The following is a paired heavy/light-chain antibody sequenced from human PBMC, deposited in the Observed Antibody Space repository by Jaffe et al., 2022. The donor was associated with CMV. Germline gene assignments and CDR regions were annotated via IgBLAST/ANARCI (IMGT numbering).Heavy chain of an antibody. J-gene: IGHJ4*02. CDR1: GYSFTNYW. CDR3: ARHPTGASSDWFVPFDF. Sequence: EVQLVQSGADMKKPGESLRISCQGSGYSFTNYWISWVRQMPGKGLEWVGRIDPSDSYTNYGPSFQGHVTISSDKSSSTAFLHWSSLKASDTAIYFCARHPTGASSDWFVPFDFWGQGTLVTVSS. V-gene: IGHV5-10-1*03. D-gene: IGHD3-9*01. CDR2: IDPSDSYT.
Light chain of an antibody. V-gene: IGLV3-21*04. CDR3: QVWDSSSDHYII. CDR2: YDS. CDR1: LIGTKS. J-gene: IGLJ2*01. Sequence: SYVLTQPPSVSVAPGKTANITCGGNLIGTKSVHWYQQKPGQAPVLVIHYDSDRPSGIPERFSGSSSVNTATLTISRVEVGDEADYFCQVWDSSSDHYIIFGGGTKLTVL.